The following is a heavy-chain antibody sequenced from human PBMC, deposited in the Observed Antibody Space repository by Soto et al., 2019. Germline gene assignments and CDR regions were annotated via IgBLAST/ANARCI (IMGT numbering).Heavy chain of an antibody. V-gene: IGHV3-30*18. CDR1: GFIFSNYG. Sequence: QVQLVESGGGVVQPGTSLTLSCTASGFIFSNYGMQWVRQAPGKGLEWVSIISYDGSRKHYIESVKGRFTISRHNTKNTLDLQTNSLRAEDTAVYYCAKDIHPGRDTYHYGADYWGQGSLVAVSP. J-gene: IGHJ4*02. CDR2: ISYDGSRK. D-gene: IGHD5-12*01. CDR3: AKDIHPGRDTYHYGADY.